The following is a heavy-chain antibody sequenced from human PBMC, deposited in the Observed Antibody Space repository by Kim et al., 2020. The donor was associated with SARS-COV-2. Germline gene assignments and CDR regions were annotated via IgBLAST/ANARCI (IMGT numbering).Heavy chain of an antibody. V-gene: IGHV3-23*01. CDR3: AKDLGQGGYYFDH. Sequence: SACSVQVRFTISRDNSKSTLILQMNGLRAGDSAVYYCAKDLGQGGYYFDHWGQGTLVTVSS. J-gene: IGHJ4*02. D-gene: IGHD3-16*01.